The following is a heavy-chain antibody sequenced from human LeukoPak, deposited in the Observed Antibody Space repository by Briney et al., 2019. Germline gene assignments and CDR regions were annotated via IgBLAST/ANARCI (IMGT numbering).Heavy chain of an antibody. D-gene: IGHD3-22*01. CDR3: ARLDYYDSSGYYWGYFDH. Sequence: PSETLSLTCTVSGGSISSYYWSWIRQPPGKGLEWIGYIYYSGSTNYNPSLKSRVTISVDTSKNQFSLKLSSVTAADTAVYYCARLDYYDSSGYYWGYFDHWGQGTLVTVSS. CDR2: IYYSGST. J-gene: IGHJ4*02. CDR1: GGSISSYY. V-gene: IGHV4-59*01.